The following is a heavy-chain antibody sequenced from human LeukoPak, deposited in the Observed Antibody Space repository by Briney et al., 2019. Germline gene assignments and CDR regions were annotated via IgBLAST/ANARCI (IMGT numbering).Heavy chain of an antibody. J-gene: IGHJ3*02. CDR2: ISGSGGST. CDR1: GFTFSSYA. D-gene: IGHD6-13*01. Sequence: PGGSLRLSCAASGFTFSSYAMSWVRQAPGKGLEWVSAISGSGGSTYYADSVKGRFTISRDNSKNTLYLQMNSLRAEDTAVYYCAKARSEQQLVSDAFDIWGQGTMVTVSS. V-gene: IGHV3-23*01. CDR3: AKARSEQQLVSDAFDI.